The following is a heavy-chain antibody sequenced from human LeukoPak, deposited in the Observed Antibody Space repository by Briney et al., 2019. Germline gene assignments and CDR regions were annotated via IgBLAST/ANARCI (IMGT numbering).Heavy chain of an antibody. D-gene: IGHD3-22*01. Sequence: GALVKVSCKTSGYTFSRHGITWVRQAPGQGPEWMGWVSGYNGDTNYAKSVRGRVTMTTDTSTNTAYMELRSLRSDDTAVYYCAKDIHPGLDSGASCCFDYWGQGTPVTVSS. CDR1: GYTFSRHG. CDR3: AKDIHPGLDSGASCCFDY. J-gene: IGHJ4*02. CDR2: VSGYNGDT. V-gene: IGHV1-18*01.